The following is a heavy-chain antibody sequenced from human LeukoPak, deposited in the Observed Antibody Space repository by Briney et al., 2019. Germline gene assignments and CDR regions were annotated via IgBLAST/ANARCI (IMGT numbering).Heavy chain of an antibody. J-gene: IGHJ6*02. Sequence: GGSLRLSCAASEFTFSTYWMSWVRQAPGKGLEWVANIKQDGSEKYYVDSVKGRFTISRDNAKNSLYLQMKGLRAEDTAVYYCARDHALYSSGWYGCYGMDVWGQGTTVAVSS. CDR1: EFTFSTYW. CDR2: IKQDGSEK. CDR3: ARDHALYSSGWYGCYGMDV. D-gene: IGHD6-19*01. V-gene: IGHV3-7*04.